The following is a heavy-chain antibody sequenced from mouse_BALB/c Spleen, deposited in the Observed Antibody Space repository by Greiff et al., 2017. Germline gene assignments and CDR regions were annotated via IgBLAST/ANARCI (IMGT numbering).Heavy chain of an antibody. CDR2: ISSGGGST. D-gene: IGHD2-1*01. CDR3: ARGGYGNYPFAY. J-gene: IGHJ3*01. CDR1: GFAFSSYD. Sequence: EVMLVESGGGLVKPGGSLKLSCAASGFAFSSYDMSWVRQTPEKRLEWVAYISSGGGSTYYPDSVKGRFTISRDNARNILYLQMSSLRSEDTAMYYCARGGYGNYPFAYWGQGTLVTVSA. V-gene: IGHV5-12-1*01.